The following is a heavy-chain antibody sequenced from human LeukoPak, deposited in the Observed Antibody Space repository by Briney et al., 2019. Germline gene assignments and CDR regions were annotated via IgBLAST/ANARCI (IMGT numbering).Heavy chain of an antibody. Sequence: SETLSLTCTVSGGSISSYYWSWIRQPPGKGLEWIGYIYYSGSTNYNPSLKSRVTISVDTSKNQFSLKLSSVTAADTAVYCCARVQQLVGEFDYWGQGTVVTVSS. CDR2: IYYSGST. CDR3: ARVQQLVGEFDY. CDR1: GGSISSYY. D-gene: IGHD6-13*01. V-gene: IGHV4-59*08. J-gene: IGHJ4*02.